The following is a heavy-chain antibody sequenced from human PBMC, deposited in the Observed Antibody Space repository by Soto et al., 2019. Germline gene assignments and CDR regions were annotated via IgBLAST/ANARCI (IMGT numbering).Heavy chain of an antibody. CDR2: ISYDGSNK. CDR3: ASIPTPRYCSSTSCYTNYYYGMDV. J-gene: IGHJ6*02. D-gene: IGHD2-2*02. V-gene: IGHV3-30-3*01. Sequence: QTGGSLRLSCAASGFTFSSYAMHWVRQAPGKGLEWVAVISYDGSNKYYADSVKGRFTISRDNSKNTLYLQMNSLRAEDTAVYYCASIPTPRYCSSTSCYTNYYYGMDVWGQGTTVTVSS. CDR1: GFTFSSYA.